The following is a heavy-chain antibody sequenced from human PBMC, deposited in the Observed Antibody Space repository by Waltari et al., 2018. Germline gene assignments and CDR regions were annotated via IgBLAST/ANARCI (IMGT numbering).Heavy chain of an antibody. CDR2: ISSSSSTI. D-gene: IGHD6-19*01. Sequence: QLHLQWSGPGLVKPSEALSLTCTVSGVSISSSSYYWCWIRQPPGKGLEWVSYISSSSSTIYYADSVKSRFTISRDNAKNSLYLKMNSLRAEDTAVYYCATLDSSGWSQEYFDYWGQGTLVTVSS. J-gene: IGHJ4*02. CDR3: ATLDSSGWSQEYFDY. V-gene: IGHV3-11*04. CDR1: GVSISSSSYY.